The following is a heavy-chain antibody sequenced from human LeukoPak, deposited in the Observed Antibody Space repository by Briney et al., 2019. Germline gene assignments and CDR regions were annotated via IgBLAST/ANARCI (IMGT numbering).Heavy chain of an antibody. CDR3: ARDSRYSSGWFEDLFDA. D-gene: IGHD6-19*01. CDR1: GGSISSSSYY. V-gene: IGHV4-39*07. CDR2: IYYSGST. Sequence: PSETLSLTCTVSGGSISSSSYYWGWIRQPPGKGLEWIGHIYYSGSTNYNPSLTSRVTLSLDTSKNQFSLKLSSVTAADTAVYYCARDSRYSSGWFEDLFDAWGQGTLVTVSS. J-gene: IGHJ5*02.